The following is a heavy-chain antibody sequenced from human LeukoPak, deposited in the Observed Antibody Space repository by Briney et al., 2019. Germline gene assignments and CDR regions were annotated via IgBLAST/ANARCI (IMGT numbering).Heavy chain of an antibody. CDR2: IWYDGSNK. D-gene: IGHD6-19*01. V-gene: IGHV3-33*01. J-gene: IGHJ4*02. CDR1: GFTFSSYG. CDR3: ARSFIAVAGHFDY. Sequence: GGSLRLSCAASGFTFSSYGMHWVRQAPGKGLEWVAVIWYDGSNKYYADSVKGRFTISRDNSKNTLYLQMNSLRAEDTAVYYCARSFIAVAGHFDYWGQGTLVTVSS.